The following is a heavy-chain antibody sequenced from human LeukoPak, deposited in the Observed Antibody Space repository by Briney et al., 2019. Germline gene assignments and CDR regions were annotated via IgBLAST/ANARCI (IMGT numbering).Heavy chain of an antibody. CDR1: GFTFSSYA. CDR3: AKDGLMRFFDY. D-gene: IGHD2-8*01. J-gene: IGHJ4*02. CDR2: ISDSGGTT. Sequence: GGSLRPSCAASGFTFSSYAMSWVRHAPGEGLEWVSAISDSGGTTYYADSVKGRFTISRDNSKNTLYLHMNSLRADDTAVYHCAKDGLMRFFDYWGQGTLVTVSS. V-gene: IGHV3-23*01.